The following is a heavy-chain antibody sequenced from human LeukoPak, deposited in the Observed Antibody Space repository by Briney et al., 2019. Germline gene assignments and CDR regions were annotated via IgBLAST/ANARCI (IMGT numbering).Heavy chain of an antibody. J-gene: IGHJ6*02. CDR3: ARGHKGLEV. CDR2: ISHSGST. CDR1: GGSFSAYW. Sequence: SETLSLTCAVYGGSFSAYWWTWIRQPPGGGLEWIGEISHSGSTNYHPSLKSRVSISIDTSNNQFSLRLSSVTAADTAVYFCARGHKGLEVWGQGATVTVSS. V-gene: IGHV4-34*01.